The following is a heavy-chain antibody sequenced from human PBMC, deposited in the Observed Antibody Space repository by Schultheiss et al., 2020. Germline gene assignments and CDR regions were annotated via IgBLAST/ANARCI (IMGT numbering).Heavy chain of an antibody. V-gene: IGHV3-15*01. Sequence: GGSLRLSCAASGFTFTNVWMSWVRQAPGKRLEWVGRIKSKTDGGTTDYAAPVKGRFTISRDDSKNTLYLQMNSLKTEDTAVYYCTRDSAYYDYVWGSYRYLDYWGQGTLVT. CDR3: TRDSAYYDYVWGSYRYLDY. D-gene: IGHD3-16*02. CDR2: IKSKTDGGTT. J-gene: IGHJ4*02. CDR1: GFTFTNVW.